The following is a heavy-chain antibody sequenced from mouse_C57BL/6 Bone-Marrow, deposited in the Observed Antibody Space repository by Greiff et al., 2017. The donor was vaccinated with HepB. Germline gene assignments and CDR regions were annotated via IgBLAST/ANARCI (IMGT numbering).Heavy chain of an antibody. J-gene: IGHJ4*01. D-gene: IGHD1-1*01. V-gene: IGHV10-3*01. CDR2: IRSKSSNYAT. CDR1: GFTFNTYA. CDR3: VGDPSSGSSYGNYAMDY. Sequence: DVQLVESGGGLVQPKGSLKLSCAASGFTFNTYAMHWVRQAPGKGLEWVARIRSKSSNYATYYADSVKDRFTISRDDSQSMLYLQMNNLKTEDTAMYYCVGDPSSGSSYGNYAMDYWGQGTSVTVSS.